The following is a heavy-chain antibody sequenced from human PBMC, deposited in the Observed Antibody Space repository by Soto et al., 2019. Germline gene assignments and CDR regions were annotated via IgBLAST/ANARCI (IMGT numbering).Heavy chain of an antibody. D-gene: IGHD3-22*01. V-gene: IGHV3-21*06. CDR2: ISSSSGDI. CDR3: ARDLSRPQKSYYDSSGYSDY. Sequence: PGGSLRLSCVASGFSFNMYTMNWVRQAPGKGLEWVSSISSSSGDIFYADSVKGRFIISRDNAKNSLNLQMNSLRAEDTAVYYCARDLSRPQKSYYDSSGYSDYWGQGTLVTVSS. J-gene: IGHJ4*02. CDR1: GFSFNMYT.